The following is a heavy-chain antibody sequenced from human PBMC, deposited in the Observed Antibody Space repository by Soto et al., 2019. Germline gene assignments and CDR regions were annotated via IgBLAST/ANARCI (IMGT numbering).Heavy chain of an antibody. Sequence: EVQLVESGGGLVQPGGSLRLSCVASGFSFSSYSMVWVRQAPGKGLEWISYIFVTSTPIYYAASVKGRFTVSRDNTQNSLFLLMNSLRAEDTAIYYCARDADWAFGYWGQGTLVTVPS. CDR2: IFVTSTPI. CDR3: ARDADWAFGY. V-gene: IGHV3-48*04. D-gene: IGHD3-9*01. CDR1: GFSFSSYS. J-gene: IGHJ4*02.